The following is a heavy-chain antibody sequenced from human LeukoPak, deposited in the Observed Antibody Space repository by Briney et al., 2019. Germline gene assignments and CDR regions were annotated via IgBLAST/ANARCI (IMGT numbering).Heavy chain of an antibody. Sequence: RSGGSLRLSCAASGFTFSSYSMNWVRQAPGKGLEWVSSISSSGTYIYYADSVKGRFTISRDNAKNSLYLQMNSLRAEDTAVYYCARVPLESVIEPLWFDPWGQGTLVTVSS. CDR3: ARVPLESVIEPLWFDP. CDR1: GFTFSSYS. V-gene: IGHV3-21*01. J-gene: IGHJ5*02. CDR2: ISSSGTYI. D-gene: IGHD3-22*01.